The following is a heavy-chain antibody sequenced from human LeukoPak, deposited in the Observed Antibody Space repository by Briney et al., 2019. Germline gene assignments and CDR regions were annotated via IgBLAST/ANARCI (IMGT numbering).Heavy chain of an antibody. CDR2: VNLQGST. CDR3: AREGGPYRPLDY. J-gene: IGHJ4*02. V-gene: IGHV4-34*01. CDR1: GFIFGDYA. Sequence: GSLRLSCTASGFIFGDYAMSWVRQAPGKGLEWIGEVNLQGSTNYNPSLMGRVAISVDKSENHVSLQLTSVTAADTAVYYCAREGGPYRPLDYSGQGTLVTVSS.